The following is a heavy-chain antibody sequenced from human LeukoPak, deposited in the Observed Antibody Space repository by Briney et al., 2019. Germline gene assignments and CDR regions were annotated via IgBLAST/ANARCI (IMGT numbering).Heavy chain of an antibody. D-gene: IGHD4-17*01. CDR2: IIPIFGTA. CDR1: GGTFSSYA. Sequence: SVKVSCKASGGTFSSYAISWVRQAPGQGLEWMGGIIPIFGTANYAQKFQGRVTITADESTSTAYMELSSLRSEDTAVYYCANTTTVTTRWWPFDYWGQGTLVTVSS. V-gene: IGHV1-69*13. CDR3: ANTTTVTTRWWPFDY. J-gene: IGHJ4*02.